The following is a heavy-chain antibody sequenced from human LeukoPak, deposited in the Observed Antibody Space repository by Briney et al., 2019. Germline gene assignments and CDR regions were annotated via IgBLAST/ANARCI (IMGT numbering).Heavy chain of an antibody. D-gene: IGHD3-22*01. Sequence: SETLSFTCTVSGGSISSGGYYWSWIRQHPGKGLEWIGYIYYSGSTYYNPSLKSRVTISVDTSKNQFSLKLSSVTAADTAVYYCARVGSTMIVVDKVNWFDPWGQGTLVTVSS. V-gene: IGHV4-31*03. J-gene: IGHJ5*02. CDR1: GGSISSGGYY. CDR3: ARVGSTMIVVDKVNWFDP. CDR2: IYYSGST.